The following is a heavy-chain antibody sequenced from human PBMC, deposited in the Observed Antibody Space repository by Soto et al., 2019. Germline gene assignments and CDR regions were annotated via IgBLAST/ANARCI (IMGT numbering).Heavy chain of an antibody. CDR2: INPSGDGT. J-gene: IGHJ6*02. CDR1: GYIFSSYS. Sequence: QVQLVQSGAEVKKPGASVKISCKASGYIFSSYSLHWVRQAPGQGLEWMGIINPSGDGTTYAQKFQGRVTMTRDTSTNTVYMELGSLKSEDTAVYYCARPQSGGSYWGGIGMDVWGQGTTVTVSS. CDR3: ARPQSGGSYWGGIGMDV. D-gene: IGHD1-26*01. V-gene: IGHV1-46*01.